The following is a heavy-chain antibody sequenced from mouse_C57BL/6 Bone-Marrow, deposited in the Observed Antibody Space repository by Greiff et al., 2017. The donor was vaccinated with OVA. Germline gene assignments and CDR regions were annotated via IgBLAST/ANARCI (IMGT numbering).Heavy chain of an antibody. CDR3: ARDDGYYEYFDV. D-gene: IGHD2-3*01. J-gene: IGHJ1*03. CDR1: GFTFTDYY. CDR2: IRNKANGYTT. V-gene: IGHV7-3*01. Sequence: EVKVVESGGGLVQPGGSLSLSCAASGFTFTDYYMSWVRQPPGKALEWLGFIRNKANGYTTEYSASVKGRFTISRDNSQSILYLQMNALRAEDSATYYCARDDGYYEYFDVWGTGTTVTVSS.